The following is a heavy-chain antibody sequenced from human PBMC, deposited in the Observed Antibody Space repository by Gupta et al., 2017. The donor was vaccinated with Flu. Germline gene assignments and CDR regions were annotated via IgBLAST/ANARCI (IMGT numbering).Heavy chain of an antibody. V-gene: IGHV3-11*01. CDR2: ISSTGRNV. Sequence: VQLVESGGDLVKPGGSLRLSCVASGFTFTDYFMSWIRQAPGKGLEWVSYISSTGRNVYYEDSGKGRCTVSRENTKKSVFLQMGSLRDEETETYYCARDRRNLEKGYYYYYMDVWGKGATVTVSS. J-gene: IGHJ6*03. CDR1: GFTFTDYF. CDR3: ARDRRNLEKGYYYYYMDV. D-gene: IGHD1-14*01.